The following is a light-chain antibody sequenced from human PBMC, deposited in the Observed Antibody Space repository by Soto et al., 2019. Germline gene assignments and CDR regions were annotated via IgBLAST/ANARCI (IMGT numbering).Light chain of an antibody. CDR3: QSYDSSLSGSRV. CDR1: SSNIGAGYD. CDR2: SNN. Sequence: QSVLTQPPSVSGAPGQRVTISCTGSSSNIGAGYDVHWYQQLPRPAPKLLIYSNNNRPSGVPDRFSGSKSGTSASLAITGLQAEDEADYYCQSYDSSLSGSRVFGGGTKLTVL. J-gene: IGLJ2*01. V-gene: IGLV1-40*01.